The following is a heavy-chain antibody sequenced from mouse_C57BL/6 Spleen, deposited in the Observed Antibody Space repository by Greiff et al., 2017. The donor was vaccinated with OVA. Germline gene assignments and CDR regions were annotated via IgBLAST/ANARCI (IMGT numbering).Heavy chain of an antibody. CDR2: ISYDGSN. CDR3: ARSTTVVANWYFDV. CDR1: GYSITSGYY. J-gene: IGHJ1*03. D-gene: IGHD1-1*01. Sequence: EVQLVESGPGLVKPSQSLSLTCSVTGYSITSGYYWNWIRQFPGNKLEWMGYISYDGSNNYNPSLKNRISITRDTSKNQFFLKLNSVTTEDTAKYYCARSTTVVANWYFDVWGTGTTVTVSS. V-gene: IGHV3-6*01.